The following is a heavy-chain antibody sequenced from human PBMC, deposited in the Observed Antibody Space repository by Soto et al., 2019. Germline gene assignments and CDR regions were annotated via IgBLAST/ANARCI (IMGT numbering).Heavy chain of an antibody. CDR2: IYYSGST. Sequence: SETLSLTCTVSGGSVSSGSYYWSWIRQPPGKGLEWIGYIYYSGSTNYNPSLKSRVTISVDTSKNQFSLKLSSVTAADTAVYYCARDKTAIDYWGQGTLVTVSS. V-gene: IGHV4-61*01. CDR1: GGSVSSGSYY. D-gene: IGHD2-21*02. CDR3: ARDKTAIDY. J-gene: IGHJ4*02.